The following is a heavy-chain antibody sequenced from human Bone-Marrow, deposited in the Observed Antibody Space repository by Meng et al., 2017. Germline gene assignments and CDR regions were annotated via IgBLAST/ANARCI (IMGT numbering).Heavy chain of an antibody. J-gene: IGHJ5*02. D-gene: IGHD2-2*01. CDR3: ATIGRYCSSTGCLNWFDP. CDR2: IIPIFGTA. CDR1: GGTFSSYA. Sequence: GDLCRSGAGVRRPGSSVKVSCKASGGTFSSYAISWVRQAPGQGLEWMGGIIPIFGTANYAQKFQGRVTITADESTSTAYMELSSLRSEDTAVYYCATIGRYCSSTGCLNWFDPWGQGTLVTVSS. V-gene: IGHV1-69*01.